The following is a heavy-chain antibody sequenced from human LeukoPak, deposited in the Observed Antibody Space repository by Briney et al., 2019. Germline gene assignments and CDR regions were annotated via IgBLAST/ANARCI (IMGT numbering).Heavy chain of an antibody. CDR2: INHSGST. D-gene: IGHD3-10*01. V-gene: IGHV4-34*01. CDR3: ARNRRRWGFGELFRYFDY. Sequence: SETLSLTCAVYGGSFSGYYWSWIRQPPGKGLEWIGEINHSGSTNYNPSLKSRVTISVDTSKNQFSLKLSSVTAADTAVYYCARNRRRWGFGELFRYFDYRGQGTLVTVSS. J-gene: IGHJ4*02. CDR1: GGSFSGYY.